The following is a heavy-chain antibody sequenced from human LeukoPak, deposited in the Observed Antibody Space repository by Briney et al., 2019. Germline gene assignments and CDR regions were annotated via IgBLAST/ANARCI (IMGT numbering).Heavy chain of an antibody. CDR3: ARGGETNWFDP. Sequence: GGSLRLSSAASGFTFSSYSMNWVRQAPGKGLEWVSSISSSSSYIYYADSVKGRFAISRDNAKNSLYLQMNSLRAEDTAVYYCARGGETNWFDPWGQGTLVTVSS. CDR2: ISSSSSYI. V-gene: IGHV3-21*01. J-gene: IGHJ5*02. CDR1: GFTFSSYS.